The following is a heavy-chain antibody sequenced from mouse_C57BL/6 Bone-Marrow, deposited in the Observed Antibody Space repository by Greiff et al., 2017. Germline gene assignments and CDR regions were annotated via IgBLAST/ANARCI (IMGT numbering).Heavy chain of an antibody. CDR2: IDPSDSYT. Sequence: QVQLQQPGAELVMPGASVKLSCTASGYTFTSYWMHWVQQRPGQGLEWIGEIDPSDSYTNYNQKVKGKSTLTVDKSSSTAYMQLSSLTSEDSAVYYCARESSGYAMDYWGQGTSVTVSS. V-gene: IGHV1-69*01. CDR3: ARESSGYAMDY. CDR1: GYTFTSYW. D-gene: IGHD3-2*02. J-gene: IGHJ4*01.